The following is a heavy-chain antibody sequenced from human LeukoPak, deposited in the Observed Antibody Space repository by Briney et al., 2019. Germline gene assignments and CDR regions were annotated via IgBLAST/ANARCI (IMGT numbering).Heavy chain of an antibody. CDR3: ARGNWNYE. J-gene: IGHJ4*02. V-gene: IGHV3-7*01. CDR1: GFTFSSYG. D-gene: IGHD1-7*01. Sequence: GGSLRLSCAASGFTFSSYGMHWVRQAPGKGLEWVANIKQDGSEKYYVDSVKGRFTISRDNAKNSLYLQMNSLRAEDTAVYYCARGNWNYEWGQGTLVTVSS. CDR2: IKQDGSEK.